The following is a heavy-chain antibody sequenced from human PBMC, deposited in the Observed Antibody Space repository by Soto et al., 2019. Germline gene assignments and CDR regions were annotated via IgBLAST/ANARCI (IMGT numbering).Heavy chain of an antibody. J-gene: IGHJ6*02. CDR1: GGSVSSEHYY. Sequence: SETLSLTCTVSGGSVSSEHYYWNWIRQPPGKGLEWIGYFFYTGSTNYNPSLESRLTMSVDVSKNHFSLRLISVTAADTAVYYCAGGPYFYGMDVWGQGTTVTVSS. D-gene: IGHD3-16*01. CDR3: AGGPYFYGMDV. CDR2: FFYTGST. V-gene: IGHV4-61*03.